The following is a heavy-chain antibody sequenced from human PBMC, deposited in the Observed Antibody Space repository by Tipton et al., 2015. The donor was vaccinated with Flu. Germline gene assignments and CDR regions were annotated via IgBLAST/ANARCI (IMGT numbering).Heavy chain of an antibody. CDR2: IYPAGGGI. J-gene: IGHJ3*01. CDR1: GYTFTSYN. Sequence: QLMQSGAEVKKPGASVEVSCKASGYTFTSYNMHWVRQAPGQGLEWMGIIYPAGGGISYAQKFQGRVIMTRDKSTGTVHMELSSLRSDDTAMYYCARDKGGGTYTFDVWGQGTMVTVSS. CDR3: ARDKGGGTYTFDV. V-gene: IGHV1-46*01. D-gene: IGHD1-1*01.